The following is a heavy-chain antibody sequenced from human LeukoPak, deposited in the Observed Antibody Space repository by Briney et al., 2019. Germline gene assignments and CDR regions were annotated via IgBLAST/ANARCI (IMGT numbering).Heavy chain of an antibody. D-gene: IGHD3-22*01. Sequence: SQTLSLTCTVSGGSISSGGYYWSWIRQHPGKGLEWIGYIYYSGSTYYNPSLKSRVTISVDTSKNQFSLKLSSVTAADTAVYYCARSCPDYYDSSGYRPFDYWGQGTLVTVSS. CDR3: ARSCPDYYDSSGYRPFDY. CDR1: GGSISSGGYY. CDR2: IYYSGST. J-gene: IGHJ4*02. V-gene: IGHV4-31*03.